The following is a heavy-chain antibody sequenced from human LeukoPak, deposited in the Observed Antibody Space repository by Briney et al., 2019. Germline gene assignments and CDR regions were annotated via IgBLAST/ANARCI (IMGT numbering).Heavy chain of an antibody. CDR1: GFTFSSYA. J-gene: IGHJ6*02. CDR2: ISGSGGST. Sequence: PGGSLRLSCAASGFTFSSYAMSWVRQAPGKGLEWVSAISGSGGSTYYADSVKGRFTISRDNSKNTLYLQMNSLRAEDTAVYYCAKGLQTVGGSYRSVPCYYYYGMDVWGQGTTVTVSS. V-gene: IGHV3-23*01. D-gene: IGHD3-16*02. CDR3: AKGLQTVGGSYRSVPCYYYYGMDV.